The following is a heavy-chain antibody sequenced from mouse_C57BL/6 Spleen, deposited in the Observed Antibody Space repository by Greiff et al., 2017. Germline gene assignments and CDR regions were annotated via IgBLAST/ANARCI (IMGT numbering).Heavy chain of an antibody. J-gene: IGHJ3*01. Sequence: QVQLQQSGAELVRPGPSVKVSCKASGYAFTNYLLEWVKQRPGQGLEWIGVFIPGSGGTNYNEKFKGKATLTADKSSSTAYMQLSNLTSEDSAVYFCARGDSNSFAYWGQGTLVTVSA. CDR1: GYAFTNYL. CDR3: ARGDSNSFAY. D-gene: IGHD2-5*01. V-gene: IGHV1-54*01. CDR2: FIPGSGGT.